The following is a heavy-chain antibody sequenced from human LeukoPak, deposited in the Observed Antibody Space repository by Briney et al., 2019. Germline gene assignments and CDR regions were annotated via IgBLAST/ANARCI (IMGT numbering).Heavy chain of an antibody. CDR2: ISSSGSTI. CDR3: ARVLITMSD. D-gene: IGHD3-22*01. Sequence: GGSLRRSCAASGFTFSSYEMKRVRQAPGKGLEWVSYISSSGSTIYHTDSVKGRFTISRDNAKNSLDLQMNSLRAEDTAVYYCARVLITMSDRGQGTLVTVSS. V-gene: IGHV3-48*03. J-gene: IGHJ4*02. CDR1: GFTFSSYE.